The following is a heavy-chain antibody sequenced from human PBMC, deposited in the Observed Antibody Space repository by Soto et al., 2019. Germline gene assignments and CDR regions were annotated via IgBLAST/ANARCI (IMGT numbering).Heavy chain of an antibody. CDR2: INPNSGAT. CDR3: AREGGDIVQMVYALPWY. J-gene: IGHJ4*02. CDR1: GYTFTDYY. V-gene: IGHV1-2*02. Sequence: QVHLVQSGAEVKKPGASVKVSCKASGYTFTDYYMHWVRQAPGQGLEWMGWINPNSGATSNAQRFQGRVTMTRDTSISTAYRELSRWTSDDTAVYYCAREGGDIVQMVYALPWYWGQRTLVTVSS. D-gene: IGHD2-8*01.